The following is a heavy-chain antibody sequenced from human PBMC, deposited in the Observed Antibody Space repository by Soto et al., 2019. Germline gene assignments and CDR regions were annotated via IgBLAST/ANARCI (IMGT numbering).Heavy chain of an antibody. J-gene: IGHJ6*02. V-gene: IGHV4-4*07. Sequence: PSETLSLTCTVSGGSISSYYWSWIRQPAGKGLEWIGRIYTSGSTNYNPSLKSRVTMSVDTSKNQFSLKLSSVTAADTAVYYCARDPYNWNDGDYYGMDVWGQGTTVTVSS. D-gene: IGHD1-20*01. CDR1: GGSISSYY. CDR2: IYTSGST. CDR3: ARDPYNWNDGDYYGMDV.